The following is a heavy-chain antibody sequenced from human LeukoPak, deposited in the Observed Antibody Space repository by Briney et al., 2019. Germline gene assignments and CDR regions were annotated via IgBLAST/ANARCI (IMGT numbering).Heavy chain of an antibody. D-gene: IGHD6-19*01. V-gene: IGHV3-30*04. Sequence: GGSLRLSCAASGFTFSSYAMHWVRQAPGKGLEWVAVISYDRSNKYYADSVKGRFTISRDNSKNTLYLQMNSLRAEDTAVYYCARDSGQGIAVAGKIRGTYFDYWGQGTLVTVSS. J-gene: IGHJ4*02. CDR3: ARDSGQGIAVAGKIRGTYFDY. CDR1: GFTFSSYA. CDR2: ISYDRSNK.